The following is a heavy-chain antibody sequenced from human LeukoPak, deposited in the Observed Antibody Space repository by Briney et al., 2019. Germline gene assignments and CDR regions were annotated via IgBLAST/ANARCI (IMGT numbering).Heavy chain of an antibody. CDR1: GYTFTGYY. Sequence: ASVKVSCKASGYTFTGYYMHWVRQAPGQGLEWMGWINPNSGGTNYAQKFQGWVTMTRDTSIGTAYMELSRLRSDDTAVYYCARDGERGGYSGYDLSYWGQGTLVTVSS. CDR3: ARDGERGGYSGYDLSY. D-gene: IGHD5-12*01. V-gene: IGHV1-2*04. CDR2: INPNSGGT. J-gene: IGHJ4*02.